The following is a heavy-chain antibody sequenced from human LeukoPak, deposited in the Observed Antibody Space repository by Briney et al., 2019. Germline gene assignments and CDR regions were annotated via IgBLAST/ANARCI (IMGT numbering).Heavy chain of an antibody. D-gene: IGHD4-23*01. Sequence: ASVKVSCKASGYTFTGYYMHWVRQAPGQGLEWMGWINPNSGGTNYAQKFQGRVTMTRDTSISTAYMELSRLRSDDTAVYYCATTVVTAYYYYYMDVWGKGTTVTVSS. J-gene: IGHJ6*03. CDR2: INPNSGGT. V-gene: IGHV1-2*02. CDR3: ATTVVTAYYYYYMDV. CDR1: GYTFTGYY.